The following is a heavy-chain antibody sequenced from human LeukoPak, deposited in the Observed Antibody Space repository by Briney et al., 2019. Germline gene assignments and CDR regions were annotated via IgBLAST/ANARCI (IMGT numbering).Heavy chain of an antibody. CDR3: ARRNYGDSPFDY. CDR2: IYYSGST. V-gene: IGHV4-39*01. Sequence: PSETLSLTCTVSGGSISSSSYYWGWIRQPPGKGLEWIGSIYYSGSTYYNPTLKSRVTISVDTSKNQFSLKLSPVTAADTAVYYCARRNYGDSPFDYWGQGTLVTVSS. D-gene: IGHD4-17*01. J-gene: IGHJ4*02. CDR1: GGSISSSSYY.